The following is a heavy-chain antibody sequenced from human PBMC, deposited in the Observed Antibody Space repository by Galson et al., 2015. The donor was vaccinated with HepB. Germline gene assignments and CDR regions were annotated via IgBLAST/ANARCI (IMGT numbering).Heavy chain of an antibody. CDR2: INAGNGNT. J-gene: IGHJ4*02. D-gene: IGHD4-23*01. V-gene: IGHV1-3*01. CDR3: ARYSLTYGGNDY. Sequence: SVKVSCKASGYTFTSYAMHWARQAPGHRLEWMGWINAGNGNTKYSQKSQGRVTITRDTSASTAYMELSSLRSEDTAVYYCARYSLTYGGNDYWGQGTLVTVSS. CDR1: GYTFTSYA.